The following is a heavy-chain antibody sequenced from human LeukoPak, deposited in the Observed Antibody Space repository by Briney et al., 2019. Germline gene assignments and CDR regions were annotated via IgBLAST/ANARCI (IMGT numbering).Heavy chain of an antibody. CDR3: ARGPTSVTHGMDV. Sequence: GGSLRLSCAASGFTFSSYWMSWVRRAPGKGLEWVANIKQDGSEKYFVDSVKGRFTISGDNAKNSLYLQMNSLRAEDTAVYYCARGPTSVTHGMDVWGQGTTVTVSS. J-gene: IGHJ6*02. CDR1: GFTFSSYW. V-gene: IGHV3-7*01. D-gene: IGHD4-11*01. CDR2: IKQDGSEK.